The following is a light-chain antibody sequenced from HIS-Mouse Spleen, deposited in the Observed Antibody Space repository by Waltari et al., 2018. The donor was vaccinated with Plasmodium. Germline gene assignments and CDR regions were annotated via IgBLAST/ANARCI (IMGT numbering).Light chain of an antibody. J-gene: IGLJ3*02. CDR1: SSAVGGYNL. Sequence: QSALTQPASVSGSPGQSITISCTGTSSAVGGYNLVSWSQQHPGKAPKLMIYEGSKRPSGVSNRFSGSKSGNTASLTISGLQAEDEADYYCCSYAGSSTNWVFGGGTKLTVL. CDR3: CSYAGSSTNWV. CDR2: EGS. V-gene: IGLV2-23*01.